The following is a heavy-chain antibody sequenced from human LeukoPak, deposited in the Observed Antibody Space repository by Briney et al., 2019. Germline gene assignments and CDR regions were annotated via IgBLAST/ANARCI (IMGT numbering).Heavy chain of an antibody. D-gene: IGHD3-22*01. CDR3: ARGGLYDSSGYYWDYFDY. Sequence: PSETLSLTCAVYGGSFSGYYWSWIRQPPGKGLEWIGEINHSGSTNYNPSLKSRVTISVDTSKNQFSLELSSVTAADTAVYYCARGGLYDSSGYYWDYFDYWGQGTLVTVSS. CDR2: INHSGST. V-gene: IGHV4-34*01. CDR1: GGSFSGYY. J-gene: IGHJ4*02.